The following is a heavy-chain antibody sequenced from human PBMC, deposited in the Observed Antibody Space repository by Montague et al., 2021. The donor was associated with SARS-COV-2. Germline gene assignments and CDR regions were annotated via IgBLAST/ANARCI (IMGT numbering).Heavy chain of an antibody. D-gene: IGHD4-23*01. CDR1: GGSFSGWY. Sequence: SETLSLTCAVSGGSFSGWYWSWIRQPPGKGLEWIGDINRRGNTIYNPSLKSRVTISEDTSKSHFSLKLSSVTAADTAVYYCARGGGNRVTNYYYYYYLDVWGTGTTVTVSS. J-gene: IGHJ6*03. V-gene: IGHV4-34*01. CDR3: ARGGGNRVTNYYYYYYLDV. CDR2: INRRGNT.